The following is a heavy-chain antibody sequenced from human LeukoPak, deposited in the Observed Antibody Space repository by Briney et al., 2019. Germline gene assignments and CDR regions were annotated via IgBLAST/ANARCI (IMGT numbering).Heavy chain of an antibody. CDR3: ARDSFGTSRPSDY. Sequence: ASVKVSCKASGYTFSSYAMQWVRQAPGQGLEWMGWINAGNGNTKYSQKFQGRVTITRDTSASTAYMELSSLKPEDTAVYYCARDSFGTSRPSDYWGQGTLVTVSS. J-gene: IGHJ4*02. V-gene: IGHV1-3*01. CDR1: GYTFSSYA. CDR2: INAGNGNT. D-gene: IGHD2-2*01.